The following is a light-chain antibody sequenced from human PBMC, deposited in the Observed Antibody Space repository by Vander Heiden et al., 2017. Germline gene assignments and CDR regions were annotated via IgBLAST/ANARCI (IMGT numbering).Light chain of an antibody. CDR2: GNS. Sequence: QSVLTQPPSGSGPPGQTVNISCSGSSSNIGAGYDGHWYQQLPGTAPKLLIYGNSNRPSGVPDRFSGSKSGTSASLAITGLQAEDEADYYCQSYDSSLSALYVFGTGTKVTVL. CDR1: SSNIGAGYD. CDR3: QSYDSSLSALYV. V-gene: IGLV1-40*01. J-gene: IGLJ1*01.